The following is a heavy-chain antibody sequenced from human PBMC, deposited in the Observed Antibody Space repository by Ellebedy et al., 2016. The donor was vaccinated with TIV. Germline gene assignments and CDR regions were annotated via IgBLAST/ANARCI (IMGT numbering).Heavy chain of an antibody. CDR2: ISVIGNYI. CDR3: AIAVAGTGALDY. J-gene: IGHJ4*02. D-gene: IGHD6-19*01. V-gene: IGHV3-21*01. CDR1: GFTFSNYN. Sequence: GESLKISCAASGFTFSNYNMNWVRPAPGKGLAWVSFISVIGNYIYYADSVKGRFTISRDNAKDSLYLQMNSLRAEDTAVYYCAIAVAGTGALDYWGQGTLVTVSS.